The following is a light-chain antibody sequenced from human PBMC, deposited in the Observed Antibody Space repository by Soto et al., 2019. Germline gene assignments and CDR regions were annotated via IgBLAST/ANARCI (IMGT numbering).Light chain of an antibody. J-gene: IGLJ3*02. Sequence: QSLLTQPPSVSVAPGQKVTVSCSGSSSNIENNPVSWYQQLPGTAPKLLIFETNKRPSGIPDRFSGSKSGTSATLDITGLQTGDEADYYCGAWDNSLSGVMFGGGTKLTVL. V-gene: IGLV1-51*02. CDR3: GAWDNSLSGVM. CDR1: SSNIENNP. CDR2: ETN.